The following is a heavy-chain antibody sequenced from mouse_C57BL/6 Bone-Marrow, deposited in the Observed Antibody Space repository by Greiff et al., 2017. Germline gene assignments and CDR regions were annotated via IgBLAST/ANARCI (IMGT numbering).Heavy chain of an antibody. J-gene: IGHJ2*01. Sequence: VKLQESGAELARPGASVKLSCKASGYTFTSYGISWVKQRTGQGLEWIGEIYPRSGNTYYNEKFKGKATLTADKSSSTAYMELRSLTSEDSAVYFCARRGPLSFDYWGQGTTLTVSS. CDR3: ARRGPLSFDY. D-gene: IGHD6-1*01. V-gene: IGHV1-81*01. CDR1: GYTFTSYG. CDR2: IYPRSGNT.